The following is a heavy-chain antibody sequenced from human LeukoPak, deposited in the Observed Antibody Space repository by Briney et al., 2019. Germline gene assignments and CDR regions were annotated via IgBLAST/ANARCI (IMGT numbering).Heavy chain of an antibody. CDR1: GGSISSYY. V-gene: IGHV4-59*01. CDR2: ISYSGST. CDR3: AREPGFDSSGYLNWFDP. Sequence: SETLSPTCTVSGGSISSYYWSWIRQPPGKGLEWIACISYSGSTKYNPSLKSRVTISVDTSKNQLSLKLSSVTAADTAVYYCAREPGFDSSGYLNWFDPWGQGTLVTVSS. D-gene: IGHD3-22*01. J-gene: IGHJ5*02.